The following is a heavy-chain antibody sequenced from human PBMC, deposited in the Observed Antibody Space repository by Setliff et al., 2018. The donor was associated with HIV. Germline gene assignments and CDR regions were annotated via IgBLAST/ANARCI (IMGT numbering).Heavy chain of an antibody. CDR2: IYYSGST. D-gene: IGHD3-22*01. Sequence: SETLSLTCTVSGGSISSYYWSWIRQPPGKGLGWIGYIYYSGSTNYNPPLKSRVTISVDTSKNQFSLKLSSVTAADTAVYYCARLGRGTYYYDSSGYLYAFDIWGQGTMVTVSS. V-gene: IGHV4-59*08. J-gene: IGHJ3*02. CDR3: ARLGRGTYYYDSSGYLYAFDI. CDR1: GGSISSYY.